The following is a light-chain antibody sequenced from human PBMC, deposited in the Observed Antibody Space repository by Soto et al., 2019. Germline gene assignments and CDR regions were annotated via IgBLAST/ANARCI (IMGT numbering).Light chain of an antibody. Sequence: QAVVTQPASVSGSPGHSITISCKGTSSDVGGYNYVSWYRHHPGKAPKLLIYDVNYRASGVSNRFSGSKSGNTASLTISGLQAEDEADYYCGSYRNSTYVFGTGTKVTVL. CDR2: DVN. V-gene: IGLV2-14*01. CDR1: SSDVGGYNY. J-gene: IGLJ1*01. CDR3: GSYRNSTYV.